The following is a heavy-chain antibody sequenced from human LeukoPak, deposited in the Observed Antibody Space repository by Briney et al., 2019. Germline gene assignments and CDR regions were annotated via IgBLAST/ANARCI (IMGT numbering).Heavy chain of an antibody. CDR3: ARVGSAEYFQH. CDR2: IIPILGIA. D-gene: IGHD3-16*01. J-gene: IGHJ1*01. Sequence: ASVKVSCKASGGTFSSYAISWVRQAPGQGLEWMGRIIPILGIANYARKFQGRVTITADKSTSTAYMELSSLRSEDTAVHYCARVGSAEYFQHWGQGTLVTVSS. V-gene: IGHV1-69*04. CDR1: GGTFSSYA.